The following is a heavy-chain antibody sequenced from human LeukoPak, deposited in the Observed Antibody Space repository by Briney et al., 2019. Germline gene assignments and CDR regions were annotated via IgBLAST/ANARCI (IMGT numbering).Heavy chain of an antibody. J-gene: IGHJ5*02. Sequence: VASVKVSCKASGYTFTSYDINWVRQATGQGLEWMGWMNPNSGNTGYAQKFQGRVTITRNTSISTAYMELSSLRSEDAAVYYCARGRSEVYYDFWSGRPGSWFDPWGQGTLVTVSS. CDR2: MNPNSGNT. CDR1: GYTFTSYD. V-gene: IGHV1-8*03. CDR3: ARGRSEVYYDFWSGRPGSWFDP. D-gene: IGHD3-3*01.